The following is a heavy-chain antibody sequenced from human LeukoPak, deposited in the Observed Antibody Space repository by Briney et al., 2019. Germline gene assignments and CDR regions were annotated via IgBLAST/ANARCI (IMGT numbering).Heavy chain of an antibody. CDR1: GFTFSSYA. J-gene: IGHJ4*02. V-gene: IGHV3-23*01. CDR3: ARDGEGTYSYGLDY. D-gene: IGHD5-18*01. CDR2: ISGSGGST. Sequence: GGSLRLSCAASGFTFSSYAMSWVRQAPGKGLEWVSAISGSGGSTYYADSVKGRFTISRDNAKNSLYLQMNSLRAEDTAVYYCARDGEGTYSYGLDYWGQGTLVTVSS.